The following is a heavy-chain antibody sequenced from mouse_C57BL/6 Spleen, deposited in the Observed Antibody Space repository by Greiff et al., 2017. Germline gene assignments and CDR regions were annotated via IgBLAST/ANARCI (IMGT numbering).Heavy chain of an antibody. CDR3: ARGSTTVVAEGYYYAMDY. J-gene: IGHJ4*01. D-gene: IGHD1-1*01. Sequence: VQLQQPGAELVMPGASVKLSCKASGYTFTSYWMHWVKQRPGQGLEWIGEIDPSDSYTNYNQKFKGKSTLTVDKSSSTAYMQLSSLTSEDSAVYNCARGSTTVVAEGYYYAMDYWGQGTSVTVSS. V-gene: IGHV1-69*01. CDR2: IDPSDSYT. CDR1: GYTFTSYW.